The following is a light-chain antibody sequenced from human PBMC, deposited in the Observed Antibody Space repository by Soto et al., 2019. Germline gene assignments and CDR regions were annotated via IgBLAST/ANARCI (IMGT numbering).Light chain of an antibody. CDR3: QQYHTLVS. J-gene: IGKJ4*01. CDR1: RDIRKY. V-gene: IGKV1-33*01. Sequence: DIQMTQSPSSLSASVGDRVTITCQASRDIRKYLNWYQKKPGKAPKLLIYDASNLETGVTSRFGGSGSGTEFTVTISSLQSEDIATYYCQQYHTLVSFGGGTKVEIK. CDR2: DAS.